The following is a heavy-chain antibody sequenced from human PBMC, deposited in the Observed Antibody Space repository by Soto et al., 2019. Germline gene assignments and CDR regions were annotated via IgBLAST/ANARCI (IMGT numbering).Heavy chain of an antibody. Sequence: SETLSLTCTVSGGSISSYYWSWIRQHPGKGLEWIGYIYYSGSTYYNPSLKSRVTISVDTSKNQFSLKLSSVTAADTAVYYCARDMVSCSGGSCYSGRYFDYWGQGTLVTVSS. V-gene: IGHV4-59*06. CDR2: IYYSGST. J-gene: IGHJ4*02. D-gene: IGHD2-15*01. CDR1: GGSISSYY. CDR3: ARDMVSCSGGSCYSGRYFDY.